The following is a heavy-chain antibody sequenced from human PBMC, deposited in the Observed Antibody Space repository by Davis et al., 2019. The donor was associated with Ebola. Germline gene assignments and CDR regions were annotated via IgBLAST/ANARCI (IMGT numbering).Heavy chain of an antibody. J-gene: IGHJ2*01. CDR2: IYHSGNA. CDR1: GGSISGGDYF. Sequence: MPSETLSLTCTVSGGSISGGDYFWSWIRQPPGKGLEWIGYIYHSGNAYYNPSLKSRVTMSVDRSMNQFSLKLSSVTAADTAVYYCARDYYDSSGYLWYFDLWGRGTLVSVSS. V-gene: IGHV4-30-4*01. CDR3: ARDYYDSSGYLWYFDL. D-gene: IGHD3-22*01.